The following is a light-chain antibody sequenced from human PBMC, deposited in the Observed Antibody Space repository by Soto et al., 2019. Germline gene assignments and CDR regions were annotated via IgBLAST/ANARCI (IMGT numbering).Light chain of an antibody. CDR3: QHYNNWPRT. V-gene: IGKV3-15*01. J-gene: IGKJ1*01. CDR1: QSVSSN. Sequence: EIVMTQSPATLSVSPGDRATLSCRASQSVSSNLAWYQHKPGQAPRLLIYGASSRAPGIPARFSGSGSGIEFALTISRLQAEDFAIYYCQHYNNWPRTFGQGTKVDIK. CDR2: GAS.